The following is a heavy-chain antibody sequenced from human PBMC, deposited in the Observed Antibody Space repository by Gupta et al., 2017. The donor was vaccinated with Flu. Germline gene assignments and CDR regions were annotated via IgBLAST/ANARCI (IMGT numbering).Heavy chain of an antibody. Sequence: EVQLVEYGGDLVQPGGSLRLSCAASGFSISSDWMSWVRQAPGKGLEWVSNIKRDGSYKYYGDSVRGRFTISRDSAKNLLYLQMNSLRPEDTAVYYCANKRRDHWGQGTLVTVSS. CDR1: GFSISSDW. V-gene: IGHV3-7*01. CDR2: IKRDGSYK. D-gene: IGHD1/OR15-1a*01. J-gene: IGHJ4*02. CDR3: ANKRRDH.